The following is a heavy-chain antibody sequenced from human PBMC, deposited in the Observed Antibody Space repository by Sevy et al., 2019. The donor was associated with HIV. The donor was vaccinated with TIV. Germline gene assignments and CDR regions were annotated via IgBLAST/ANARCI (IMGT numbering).Heavy chain of an antibody. CDR2: ISYSGGST. J-gene: IGHJ4*02. CDR1: GFTFSTYA. CDR3: AKDRVSGTYYTGDFDY. Sequence: GGFLRLSCAASGFTFSTYAMTWVRQAPGKGLEWVSVISYSGGSTYYADSVRDQFTISRDNSKNTLYLQMNSLRVEDTAVYYCAKDRVSGTYYTGDFDYWGQGTLVTVSS. D-gene: IGHD3-10*01. V-gene: IGHV3-23*01.